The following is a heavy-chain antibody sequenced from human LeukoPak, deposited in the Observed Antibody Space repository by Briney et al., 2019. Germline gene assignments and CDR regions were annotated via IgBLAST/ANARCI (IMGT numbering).Heavy chain of an antibody. D-gene: IGHD3-22*01. CDR1: GYTFTGYS. V-gene: IGHV1-2*02. CDR3: ARVFNYYDTSGYYT. J-gene: IGHJ5*02. CDR2: NNPNSGGT. Sequence: ASVKVSCTASGYTFTGYSLRWVRQAPGQGLEWMGWNNPNSGGTTFAQKFQGRVTMTRDTSISTAYMELSRLRSDDTAVYYCARVFNYYDTSGYYTWGQGTLVTVSS.